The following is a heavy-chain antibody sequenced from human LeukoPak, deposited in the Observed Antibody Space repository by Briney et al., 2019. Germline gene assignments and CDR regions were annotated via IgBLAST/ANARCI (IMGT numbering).Heavy chain of an antibody. CDR1: GYTFTGYY. V-gene: IGHV1-2*02. Sequence: ASVKVSCKASGYTFTGYYMHWVRQAPGQGLEWMGWINPNSGGTNYAQKFQGRVTMTRDTSISTAYMELSRLRSDDTAVYYCSMTTGSSSTYYFDYWGQGTPVTVSS. CDR2: INPNSGGT. J-gene: IGHJ4*02. D-gene: IGHD1-14*01. CDR3: SMTTGSSSTYYFDY.